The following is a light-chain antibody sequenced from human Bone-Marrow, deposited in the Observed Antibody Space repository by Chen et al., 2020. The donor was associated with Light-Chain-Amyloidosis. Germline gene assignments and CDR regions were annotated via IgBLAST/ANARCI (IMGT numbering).Light chain of an antibody. CDR2: DTS. CDR1: PDISSS. Sequence: DIQMTQSPSSLPVSVGDRVTITCQASPDISSSLNWYQQKQGEAPKRLIYDTSILETGVPSRFRGSGSGTHCTFTISSLQSEDFATYYCQQCDNIPYTFGQGTKLEIK. V-gene: IGKV1-33*01. CDR3: QQCDNIPYT. J-gene: IGKJ2*01.